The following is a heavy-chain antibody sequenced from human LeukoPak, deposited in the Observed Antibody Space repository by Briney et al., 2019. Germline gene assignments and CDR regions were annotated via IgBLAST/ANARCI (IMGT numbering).Heavy chain of an antibody. V-gene: IGHV3-7*01. CDR2: IKQDGSEK. CDR1: GFTFSNYA. D-gene: IGHD3-22*01. J-gene: IGHJ3*02. CDR3: ARDDYHDSSGYYLGAFDI. Sequence: GGSLRLSCAASGFTFSNYAMNWVRQAPGRGLEWVVNIKQDGSEKYYVDSVKGRFTISRDNAKNSLYLQMNSLRAEDTAVYYCARDDYHDSSGYYLGAFDIWGQGTMVTVSS.